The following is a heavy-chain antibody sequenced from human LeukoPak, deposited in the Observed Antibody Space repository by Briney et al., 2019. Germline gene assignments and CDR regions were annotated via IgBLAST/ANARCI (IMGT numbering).Heavy chain of an antibody. V-gene: IGHV4-34*01. J-gene: IGHJ5*02. CDR1: GGSFSGYY. D-gene: IGHD3-3*01. Sequence: ASETLSLTCAVYGGSFSGYYWSWIRQPPGKGLEWIGEINHSGSTNYNPSLKSRVTISVDTSKNQFSLKLSSVTAADTAVYYCARSHTIFGVVIAWFDPWGQGTLVTVSS. CDR3: ARSHTIFGVVIAWFDP. CDR2: INHSGST.